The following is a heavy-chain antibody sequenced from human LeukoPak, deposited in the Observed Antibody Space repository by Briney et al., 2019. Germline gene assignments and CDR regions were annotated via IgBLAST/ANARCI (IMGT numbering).Heavy chain of an antibody. Sequence: SETLSLTCTVSGGSISSYYWSWIRQPPGKGLEWIGYIYYSGSTNYNPSLKSRVTISVDTSKNQFSLKLSSVTAADTAVYYCARDSGSYFGFDYWGRGTLVTVSS. J-gene: IGHJ4*02. V-gene: IGHV4-59*01. CDR2: IYYSGST. D-gene: IGHD1-26*01. CDR3: ARDSGSYFGFDY. CDR1: GGSISSYY.